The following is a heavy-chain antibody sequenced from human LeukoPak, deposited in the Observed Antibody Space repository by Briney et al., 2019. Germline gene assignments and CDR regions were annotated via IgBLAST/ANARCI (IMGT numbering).Heavy chain of an antibody. V-gene: IGHV3-23*01. J-gene: IGHJ4*02. CDR1: GFTFSSYA. Sequence: GGSLRLSCAASGFTFSSYAMSWVRQAPGKGLEWVSAISGSGGSTYYADSVKGRFTISRDNSKNTLYLQMNSLRAEDTAVYYCARGGHDYVWGSFLYYFDYWGQGTLVTVSS. CDR3: ARGGHDYVWGSFLYYFDY. D-gene: IGHD3-16*01. CDR2: ISGSGGST.